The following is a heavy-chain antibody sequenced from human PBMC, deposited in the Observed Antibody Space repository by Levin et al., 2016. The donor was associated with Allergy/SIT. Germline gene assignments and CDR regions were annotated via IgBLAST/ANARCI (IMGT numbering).Heavy chain of an antibody. Sequence: PGKGLEWIGYIYYSGSTNYNPSLKSRVTISVDTSKNQFSLKLSSVTAADTAVYYCARSRYYDFWSGYIYYYYMDVWGKGTTVTVSS. J-gene: IGHJ6*03. CDR3: ARSRYYDFWSGYIYYYYMDV. CDR2: IYYSGST. V-gene: IGHV4-59*13. D-gene: IGHD3-3*01.